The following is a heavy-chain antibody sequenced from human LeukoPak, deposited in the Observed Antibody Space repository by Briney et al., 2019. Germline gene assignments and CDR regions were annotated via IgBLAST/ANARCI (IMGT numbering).Heavy chain of an antibody. CDR3: ARGRYCSSTSCSSIDP. CDR2: INHSGST. D-gene: IGHD2-2*01. J-gene: IGHJ5*02. V-gene: IGHV4-34*01. CDR1: GGSFSGYY. Sequence: SETLSLTCAVYGGSFSGYYWSWIRQPPGKGLEWIGEINHSGSTNYNPSLKSRVTISVDTSKNQFSLKLSSVTAADTAVYYCARGRYCSSTSCSSIDPWGQGTLVTVSS.